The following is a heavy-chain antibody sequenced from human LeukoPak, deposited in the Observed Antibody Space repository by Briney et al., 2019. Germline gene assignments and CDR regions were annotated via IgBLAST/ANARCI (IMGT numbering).Heavy chain of an antibody. J-gene: IGHJ4*02. CDR1: GGSISSSSHY. Sequence: SETLSLTCTVSGGSISSSSHYWGWIRQPPGKGLEWIGSIYYDGRNYYNPSLRSRVTISADTSKNQFSLKLSSVTAADTAVYYCARLSPIWWFYWGQGTLVTVSS. V-gene: IGHV4-39*01. CDR3: ARLSPIWWFY. D-gene: IGHD2-21*01. CDR2: IYYDGRN.